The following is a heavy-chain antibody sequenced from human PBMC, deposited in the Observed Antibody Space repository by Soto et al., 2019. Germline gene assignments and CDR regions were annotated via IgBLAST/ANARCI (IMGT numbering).Heavy chain of an antibody. CDR2: ISYDGRNK. Sequence: QVQLVESGGGVVQPGRSLRLSCAASGFSFSNYAMHWVRQAPGKGLEWVAAISYDGRNKHYADSVKGRFTISRDTSKKTRSLQMNSLRAEDTAVYYCAKDRADCSGGRCYSPRFDPWGQGTLVTVSS. J-gene: IGHJ5*02. CDR3: AKDRADCSGGRCYSPRFDP. V-gene: IGHV3-30*04. CDR1: GFSFSNYA. D-gene: IGHD2-15*01.